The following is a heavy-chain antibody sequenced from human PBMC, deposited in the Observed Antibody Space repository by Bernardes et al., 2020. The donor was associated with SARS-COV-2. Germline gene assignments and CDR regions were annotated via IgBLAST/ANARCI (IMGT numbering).Heavy chain of an antibody. CDR2: IYSGGST. CDR3: ARSVPKYCSSTSCYKVYYYYYMDV. Sequence: GGSLRLSCAASGFTVSSNYMSWVRQAPGKGLEWVSVIYSGGSTYYADSVKGRFTISRDNSKNTLYLQMNSLRAEDTAVYYCARSVPKYCSSTSCYKVYYYYYMDVWGKGTTVTVSS. D-gene: IGHD2-2*02. CDR1: GFTVSSNY. J-gene: IGHJ6*03. V-gene: IGHV3-66*02.